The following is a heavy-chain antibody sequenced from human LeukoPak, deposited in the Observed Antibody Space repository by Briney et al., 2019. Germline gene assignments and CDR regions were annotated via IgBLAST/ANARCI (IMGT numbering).Heavy chain of an antibody. Sequence: SETLSLTCTVSGGSISSYYWSWIRQPPGKGLGWIGYIYYSGSTNYNPSLKSRVTISVDTSKNQFSLKLSSVTAADTAVYYCARTESADYYYYGMDVWGQGTTVTVSS. V-gene: IGHV4-59*01. J-gene: IGHJ6*02. CDR1: GGSISSYY. CDR3: ARTESADYYYYGMDV. CDR2: IYYSGST.